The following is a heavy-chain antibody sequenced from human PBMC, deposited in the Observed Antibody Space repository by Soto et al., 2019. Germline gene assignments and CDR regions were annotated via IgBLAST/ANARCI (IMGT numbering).Heavy chain of an antibody. CDR2: GGT. CDR3: ARVRDYDFWSGDSLYFDY. V-gene: IGHV1-2*04. J-gene: IGHJ4*02. Sequence: GGTNYAQKFQGWVTMTRDTSISTAYMELSRLRSDDTAVYYCARVRDYDFWSGDSLYFDYWGQGTLVTVSS. D-gene: IGHD3-3*01.